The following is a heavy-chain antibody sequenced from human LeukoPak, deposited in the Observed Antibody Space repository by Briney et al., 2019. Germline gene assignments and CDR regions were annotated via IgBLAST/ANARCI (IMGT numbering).Heavy chain of an antibody. Sequence: SETLSLTCAVSDYSISSGDYWGWIRQPPGKGLEWIGSAYHSGSTHYSPSLKSRVTISVDTSKNQFSLKLRSVTAADTAVYYCARNDSSGYFDYWGQGTLVTVSS. CDR1: DYSISSGDY. CDR3: ARNDSSGYFDY. CDR2: AYHSGST. D-gene: IGHD3-22*01. J-gene: IGHJ4*02. V-gene: IGHV4-38-2*01.